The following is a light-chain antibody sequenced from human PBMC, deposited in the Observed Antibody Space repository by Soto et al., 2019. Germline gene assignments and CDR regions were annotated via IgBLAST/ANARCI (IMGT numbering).Light chain of an antibody. CDR3: QHLNNYPPFT. CDR1: QGISSY. V-gene: IGKV1-8*01. Sequence: AIRMTQSPSSLSASTGDRVTITCRASQGISSYLAWYQQKPGKAPKLLIYAASTLQSGVPSRFSGSGSGTDFTLTISCLQSEDFATYYCQHLNNYPPFTFGPGTKVDLE. CDR2: AAS. J-gene: IGKJ3*01.